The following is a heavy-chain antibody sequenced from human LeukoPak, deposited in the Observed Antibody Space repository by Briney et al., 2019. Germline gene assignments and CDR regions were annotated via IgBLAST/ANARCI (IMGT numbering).Heavy chain of an antibody. Sequence: ASVKVSCKASGYTFTSHDINWVRQATGQGLEWMGWTNPRSGNTGYAQNFQGRVTMTRNTSITTSYMELSSLRSEDTAVYYCARASRTYYGDYLYYFDSWGQGTQVTVSS. V-gene: IGHV1-8*01. D-gene: IGHD4-17*01. CDR1: GYTFTSHD. CDR2: TNPRSGNT. J-gene: IGHJ4*02. CDR3: ARASRTYYGDYLYYFDS.